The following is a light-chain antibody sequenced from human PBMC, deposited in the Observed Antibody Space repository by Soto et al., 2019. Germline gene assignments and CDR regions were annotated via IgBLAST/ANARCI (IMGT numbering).Light chain of an antibody. CDR1: XXNIGGNS. CDR3: GSWDSSLSAYV. Sequence: QSAMTQPPSVSAAPGQKVTISCSGSXXNIGGNSVSWYQQLPGTAPKLLIYDDNKRPSGIPDRFSGSKSGTSATLGITGFQTGDEADYYCGSWDSSLSAYVFGTGTKVTVL. CDR2: DDN. V-gene: IGLV1-51*01. J-gene: IGLJ1*01.